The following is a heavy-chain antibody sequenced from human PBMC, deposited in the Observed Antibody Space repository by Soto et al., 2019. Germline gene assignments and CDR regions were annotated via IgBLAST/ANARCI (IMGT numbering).Heavy chain of an antibody. J-gene: IGHJ4*02. CDR2: IKGDGSET. Sequence: GGSLRLSCAASGFTFSSYWMHWVRQAPGKGLVWISRIKGDGSETNYADSVKGRFTISRDNAKNTLYLQLNSLRAEDTAVYYCLRGNSGYGYLAYWGQGTLVTVSS. CDR1: GFTFSSYW. V-gene: IGHV3-74*01. CDR3: LRGNSGYGYLAY. D-gene: IGHD5-12*01.